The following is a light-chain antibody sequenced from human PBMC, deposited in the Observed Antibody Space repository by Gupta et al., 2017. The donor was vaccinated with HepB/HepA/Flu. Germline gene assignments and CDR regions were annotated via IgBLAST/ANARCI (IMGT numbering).Light chain of an antibody. CDR3: SAWDDSLNGRV. V-gene: IGLV1-44*01. J-gene: IGLJ3*02. CDR2: NDN. Sequence: QSVLTQPPSASGTPGQRVTISCSGSSSNIGSNSVNWYQQLPGTAPKLLIYNDNQRPSGFPDRFSGSKSGTSASLAISELQSEDEADYYCSAWDDSLNGRVFGGGTKLTVL. CDR1: SSNIGSNS.